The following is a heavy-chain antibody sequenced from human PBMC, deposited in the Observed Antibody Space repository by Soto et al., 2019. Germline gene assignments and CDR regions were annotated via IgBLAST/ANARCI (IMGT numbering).Heavy chain of an antibody. D-gene: IGHD2-21*02. J-gene: IGHJ5*01. CDR1: GFTFGSYT. CDR2: ITSGSYYR. V-gene: IGHV3-21*01. CDR3: ARDSVEVTLDS. Sequence: TGGSLRLSCAASGFTFGSYTMNWVRQAPGKGLEWVSSITSGSYYRYYADSVKGRFTISRDNAENSLYLQMNSLRAEDTAVYYCARDSVEVTLDSWGQGTLVTVSS.